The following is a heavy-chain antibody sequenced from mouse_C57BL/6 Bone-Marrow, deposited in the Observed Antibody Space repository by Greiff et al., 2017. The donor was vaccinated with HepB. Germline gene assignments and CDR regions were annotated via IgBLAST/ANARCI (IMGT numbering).Heavy chain of an antibody. D-gene: IGHD2-4*01. CDR2: IHPNSGST. V-gene: IGHV1-64*01. Sequence: QVQLQQPGAELVKPGASVKLSCKASGYTFTSYWMHWVKQRPGQGLEWIGMIHPNSGSTNYNEKFKSKATLTVDKSSSTAYMQISSLTSEDSAVYYCARWGYDDYVLYYAMDYWGQGTSVTVSS. J-gene: IGHJ4*01. CDR3: ARWGYDDYVLYYAMDY. CDR1: GYTFTSYW.